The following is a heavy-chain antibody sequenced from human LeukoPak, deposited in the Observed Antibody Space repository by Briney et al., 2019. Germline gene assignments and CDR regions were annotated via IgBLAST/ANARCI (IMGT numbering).Heavy chain of an antibody. J-gene: IGHJ4*02. D-gene: IGHD1-1*01. V-gene: IGHV3-21*01. Sequence: GGSLRLSCAASGFTFSSNSMNWVRQAPGKGLEWVSTISSSSSYIYYADSVKGRFTISRDNAKNSLYLQMNSLRAEDTAVYYCVKDGHWTFDYWGQGTLVTVSS. CDR2: ISSSSSYI. CDR1: GFTFSSNS. CDR3: VKDGHWTFDY.